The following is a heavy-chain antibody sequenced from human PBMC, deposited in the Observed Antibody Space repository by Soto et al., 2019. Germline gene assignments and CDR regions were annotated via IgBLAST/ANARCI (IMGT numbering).Heavy chain of an antibody. CDR1: GFTFSSYA. D-gene: IGHD5-18*01. CDR3: ARDTAMDYYYYYGMDV. J-gene: IGHJ6*02. CDR2: ISSSGSTI. V-gene: IGHV3-48*04. Sequence: GGSLRLSCAASGFTFSSYAMHWIRQAPGKGLEWVSYISSSGSTIYYADSVKGRFTISRDNAKNSLYLQMNSLRAEDTAVYYCARDTAMDYYYYYGMDVWGQGTTVTVSS.